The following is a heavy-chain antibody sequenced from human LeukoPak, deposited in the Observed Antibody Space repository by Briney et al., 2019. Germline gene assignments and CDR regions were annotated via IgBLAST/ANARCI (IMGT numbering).Heavy chain of an antibody. CDR1: GFTFSSYE. V-gene: IGHV3-15*01. CDR2: IKSKTDGGTT. CDR3: TTEDGYITN. J-gene: IGHJ4*02. D-gene: IGHD6-13*01. Sequence: SGGSLRLSCAASGFTFSSYEMNWVRQAPGKGLEWVGRIKSKTDGGTTDYAAPVKGRFTISRDDSRNTVYLQLNSLKTEDTAVYFCTTEDGYITNLGQGTLVTVSS.